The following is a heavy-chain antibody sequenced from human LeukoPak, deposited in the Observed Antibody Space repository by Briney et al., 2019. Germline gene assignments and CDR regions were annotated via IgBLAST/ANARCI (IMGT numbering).Heavy chain of an antibody. CDR3: ATSLEVGVFDY. Sequence: ASVKVSCKASGYTFITYKMHWVRQAPGQGLEWVGIINPSDGDRRNAQKFQGRVTMTRDMSTSTVYMELSSLRSEDTAVYYCATSLEVGVFDYWGQGTLVTVSS. D-gene: IGHD1-26*01. CDR2: INPSDGDR. J-gene: IGHJ4*02. CDR1: GYTFITYK. V-gene: IGHV1-46*01.